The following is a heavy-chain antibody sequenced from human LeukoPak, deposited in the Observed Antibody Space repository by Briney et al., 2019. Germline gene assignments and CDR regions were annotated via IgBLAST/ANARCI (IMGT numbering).Heavy chain of an antibody. D-gene: IGHD5-12*01. J-gene: IGHJ4*02. CDR1: GFTFSSYS. V-gene: IGHV3-21*04. Sequence: GGSLRLSCAASGFTFSSYSMNWVRQAPGKGLEWVSSISSSSNYIYYADSLKGRFTISRDNAKSSLYLQMNSLRAEDTAVYYCANILIDIVAPGDYFDYWGQGTLVTVSS. CDR3: ANILIDIVAPGDYFDY. CDR2: ISSSSNYI.